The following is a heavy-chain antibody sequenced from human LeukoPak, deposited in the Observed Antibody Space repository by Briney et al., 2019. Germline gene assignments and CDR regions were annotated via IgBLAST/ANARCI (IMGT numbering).Heavy chain of an antibody. CDR3: ARAPFPPGDNY. CDR1: GYTFTSHD. D-gene: IGHD2/OR15-2a*01. V-gene: IGHV1-8*01. J-gene: IGHJ4*02. Sequence: ASVKVSCKVSGYTFTSHDIHWVRQATGQGLEWMGWMNPNSGNTGYAQKFQGRVTMTRNTSISTAYMELSSLRSEDTAVYYCARAPFPPGDNYWGQGTLVTVSS. CDR2: MNPNSGNT.